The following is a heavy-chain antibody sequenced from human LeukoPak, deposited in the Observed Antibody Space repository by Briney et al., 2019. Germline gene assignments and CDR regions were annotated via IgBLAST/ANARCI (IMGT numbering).Heavy chain of an antibody. D-gene: IGHD3-10*01. CDR2: ISWNSGSI. CDR3: AKEGYGSGSLYYFDY. Sequence: PGGSLRLSCAASGFTFDDYAMHWVRQAPGKGLEWVSGISWNSGSIGYADSVKGRFTISRDNAKNSLYLQMNSLRAEDTALYYCAKEGYGSGSLYYFDYWGQGTLVTVSS. V-gene: IGHV3-9*01. J-gene: IGHJ4*02. CDR1: GFTFDDYA.